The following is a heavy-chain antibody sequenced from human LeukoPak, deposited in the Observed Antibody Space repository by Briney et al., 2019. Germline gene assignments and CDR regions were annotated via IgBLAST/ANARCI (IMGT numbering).Heavy chain of an antibody. CDR1: GGSISSSSYY. CDR3: ARGYYDVLTGHPKNFDY. CDR2: IYYSGNT. Sequence: KPSETLSLTCTVSGGSISSSSYYWGWIRRPPGKGLEWIGSIYYSGNTYYNPSLKSRVTISVDTSKNQFSLKLSSVTAADTAVYYCARGYYDVLTGHPKNFDYWGQGTLVTVSS. J-gene: IGHJ4*02. D-gene: IGHD3-9*01. V-gene: IGHV4-39*01.